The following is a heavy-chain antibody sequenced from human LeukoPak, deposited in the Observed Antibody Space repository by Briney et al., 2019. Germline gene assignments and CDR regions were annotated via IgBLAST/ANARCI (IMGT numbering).Heavy chain of an antibody. CDR1: GFTFSSYA. J-gene: IGHJ4*02. D-gene: IGHD3-3*01. CDR3: ARDPRLYYDFWSGPTAYFDY. Sequence: PGRSLRLSCAASGFTFSSYAMHWVRQAPGKGLEWVAVISYDGSNKYYADSVKGRFTISRDNSKNTLYLQMNSLRAEDTAVYYCARDPRLYYDFWSGPTAYFDYWGQGTLVTASS. V-gene: IGHV3-30*01. CDR2: ISYDGSNK.